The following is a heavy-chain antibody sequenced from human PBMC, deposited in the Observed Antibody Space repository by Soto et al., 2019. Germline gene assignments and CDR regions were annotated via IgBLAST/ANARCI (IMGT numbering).Heavy chain of an antibody. V-gene: IGHV1-69*17. Sequence: QERLVQSGAEVRKPGSSVKVSCKVTGGTSTRYAIDWVRQAPGQGLEWMGGIVPMFGISKYAQKFQGRVTITAETSTNIAYMELRSLRSEDTAVYYCNRGSEYDFWSGYLWGQGTMVSVSS. CDR1: GGTSTRYA. J-gene: IGHJ4*02. D-gene: IGHD3-3*01. CDR3: NRGSEYDFWSGYL. CDR2: IVPMFGIS.